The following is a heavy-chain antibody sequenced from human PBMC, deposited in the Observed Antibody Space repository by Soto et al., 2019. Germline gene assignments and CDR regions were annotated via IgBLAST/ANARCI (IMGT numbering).Heavy chain of an antibody. Sequence: PGGSLRLSCAASGFTVSSNYMSWVRQAPGKGLEWVSSISSSSSYIYYADSVKGRFTISRDNAKNSLYLQMNSLRAEDTAVYYCARDAYDSSGYQTAFDIWGQGTMVTVSS. D-gene: IGHD3-22*01. CDR2: ISSSSSYI. V-gene: IGHV3-21*01. CDR3: ARDAYDSSGYQTAFDI. CDR1: GFTVSSNY. J-gene: IGHJ3*02.